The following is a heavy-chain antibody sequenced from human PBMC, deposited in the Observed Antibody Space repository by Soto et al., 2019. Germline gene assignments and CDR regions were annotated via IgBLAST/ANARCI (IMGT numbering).Heavy chain of an antibody. CDR2: IKSKTDGGTT. CDR3: TTDAPFTTLFGVVIGSSNLFDY. D-gene: IGHD3-3*01. Sequence: EVQLVESGGGLVKPGGSLRLSCAASGFTFSNAWMSWVRQAPGKGLEWVGRIKSKTDGGTTDYAAPVKGRFTISRDDSKNTRYLQMNSLKTEDTAVYYCTTDAPFTTLFGVVIGSSNLFDYWGQGTLVTVSS. CDR1: GFTFSNAW. V-gene: IGHV3-15*01. J-gene: IGHJ4*02.